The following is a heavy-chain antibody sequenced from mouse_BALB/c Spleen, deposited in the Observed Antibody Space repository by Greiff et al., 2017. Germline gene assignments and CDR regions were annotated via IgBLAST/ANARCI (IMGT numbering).Heavy chain of an antibody. CDR2: IYPGDGDT. V-gene: IGHV1-82*01. CDR1: GYAFSSSW. J-gene: IGHJ4*01. CDR3: ARNRYDRYYAMDY. Sequence: VQLQQSGPELVKPGASVKISCKASGYAFSSSWMNWVKQRPGQGLEWIGRIYPGDGDTNYNGKFKGKATLTADKSSSTAYMQLSSLTSVDSAVYFCARNRYDRYYAMDYWGQGTSVTVSS. D-gene: IGHD2-14*01.